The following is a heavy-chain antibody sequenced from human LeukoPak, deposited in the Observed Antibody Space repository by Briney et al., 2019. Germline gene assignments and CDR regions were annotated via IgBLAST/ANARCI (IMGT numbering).Heavy chain of an antibody. CDR3: ARGRRFREGSGYYQYYFDY. Sequence: GASGKVCGKASGYTFTSYDIKWVRQASGQGLEWMGWMNPNRGNKGYAQKFQGRVTSTRNTSISTAYMELSSLRSEDTAVYYCARGRRFREGSGYYQYYFDYWGQGTLVTVSS. CDR2: MNPNRGNK. D-gene: IGHD3-22*01. V-gene: IGHV1-8*03. CDR1: GYTFTSYD. J-gene: IGHJ4*02.